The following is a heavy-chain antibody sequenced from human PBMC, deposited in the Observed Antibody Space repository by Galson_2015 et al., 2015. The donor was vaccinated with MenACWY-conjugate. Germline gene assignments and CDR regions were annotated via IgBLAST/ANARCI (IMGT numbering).Heavy chain of an antibody. CDR2: IWYDGENE. J-gene: IGHJ1*01. V-gene: IGHV3-33*08. D-gene: IGHD6-6*01. CDR3: ARGDHSSSPEGYFQH. Sequence: SLRLSCAASGFTFSSYGMHWVRQAPSKGLEWVAFIWYDGENENYKDSVKGRFSISRDNSKKKLYLQMNSLTSEDTALYFCARGDHSSSPEGYFQHWGQGTVVIVSS. CDR1: GFTFSSYG.